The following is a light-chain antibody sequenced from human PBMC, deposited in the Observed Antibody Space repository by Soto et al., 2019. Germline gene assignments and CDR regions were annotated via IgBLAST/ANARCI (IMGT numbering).Light chain of an antibody. CDR2: EVS. CDR1: SSDVGGYNY. J-gene: IGLJ2*01. Sequence: QSALTQPASVSGSPGQSITISCTGTSSDVGGYNYVSWYQQLPGKAPKLLIYEVSNRPSGVSNRFSGSKSGNTASLTISGLQAEDEADYYCQSYDSSLTHVGGVIFGGGTKLTVL. V-gene: IGLV2-14*01. CDR3: QSYDSSLTHVGGVI.